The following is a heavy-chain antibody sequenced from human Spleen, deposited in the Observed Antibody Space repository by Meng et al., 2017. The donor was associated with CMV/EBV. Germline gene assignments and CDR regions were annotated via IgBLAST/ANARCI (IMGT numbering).Heavy chain of an antibody. V-gene: IGHV4-30-4*08. J-gene: IGHJ4*02. D-gene: IGHD3-10*01. CDR3: ARALLWFGELNDY. CDR1: VGSISSSGYY. CDR2: IYYSGST. Sequence: QPEVQDSGPGLVKPSGTLTLTCTASVGSISSSGYYWGWIRQPPGKGLEWIVYIYYSGSTYYNPSLKGRVTISVDTSKNQFSMKLSSVTAADTAVYYCARALLWFGELNDYWGQGTLVTVSS.